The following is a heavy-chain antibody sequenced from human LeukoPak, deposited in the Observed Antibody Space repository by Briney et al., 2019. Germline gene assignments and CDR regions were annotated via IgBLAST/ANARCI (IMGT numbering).Heavy chain of an antibody. D-gene: IGHD6-19*01. CDR2: INPSGGST. CDR3: AREGSSSGWSKPGSYFDY. V-gene: IGHV1-46*01. Sequence: GASVKVSCKASGYTFTSYYMHWVRQAPGQGLEWMGIINPSGGSTSYAQKFQGRVTMTRDTSTSTVYMELSSLRSEDTAVYYCAREGSSSGWSKPGSYFDYWGQGTLVTVSS. J-gene: IGHJ4*02. CDR1: GYTFTSYY.